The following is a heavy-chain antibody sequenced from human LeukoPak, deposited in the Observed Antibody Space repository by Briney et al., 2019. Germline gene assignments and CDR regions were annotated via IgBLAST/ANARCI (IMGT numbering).Heavy chain of an antibody. V-gene: IGHV1-18*04. Sequence: GASVKVSCKASGYTFTSYYMHWVRQAPGQGLEWMGWISAYNGNTNYAQKLQGRVTMTTDTSTSTAYMELRSLRSDDTAVYYCARDLLFLVQWLVSQRGTRGIGLDYWGQGTLVTVSS. D-gene: IGHD6-19*01. CDR1: GYTFTSYY. J-gene: IGHJ4*02. CDR2: ISAYNGNT. CDR3: ARDLLFLVQWLVSQRGTRGIGLDY.